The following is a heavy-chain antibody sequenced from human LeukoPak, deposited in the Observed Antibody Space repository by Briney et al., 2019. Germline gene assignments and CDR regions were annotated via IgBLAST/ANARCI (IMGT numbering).Heavy chain of an antibody. D-gene: IGHD3-22*01. CDR3: AREGGYYDSSGYAPNSDY. Sequence: GGSLRLSCAASGFTFSSYWMHWVRQAPGKGLVWVSRINSGGSSTTYADSVKGRFTISRDDAKNTLNLQMNSLRVEDTAVYYCAREGGYYDSSGYAPNSDYWGQGTLVTVSS. J-gene: IGHJ4*02. V-gene: IGHV3-74*01. CDR1: GFTFSSYW. CDR2: INSGGSST.